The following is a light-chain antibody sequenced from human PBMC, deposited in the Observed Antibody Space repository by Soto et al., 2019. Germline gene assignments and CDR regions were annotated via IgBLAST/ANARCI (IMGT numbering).Light chain of an antibody. J-gene: IGLJ2*01. CDR2: EVS. CDR3: TSHSSVTTVV. Sequence: QSVLTQPASVSGSPGQTITISCTGIRSDIGNSNFVSWYQQYPDKAPKLIIFEVSDRPSGVSDRFFGSKSGNTASLTISGLQPEDEADYYCTSHSSVTTVVFGGGTKLTVL. CDR1: RSDIGNSNF. V-gene: IGLV2-14*01.